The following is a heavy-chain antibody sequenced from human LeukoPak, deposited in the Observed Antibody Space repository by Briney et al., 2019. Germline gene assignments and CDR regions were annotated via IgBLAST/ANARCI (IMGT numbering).Heavy chain of an antibody. CDR1: GGSFSGYY. D-gene: IGHD3-22*01. J-gene: IGHJ4*02. V-gene: IGHV4-34*01. CDR2: INHSGST. Sequence: SETLSLTCAVYGGSFSGYYWSWIRQPPGKGLEWIGEINHSGSTNYNPSLKSRVTISVDTSKNQFSLKLSSVTAADTAVYYCARNYDSSGPPSYWGQGTLVTVSS. CDR3: ARNYDSSGPPSY.